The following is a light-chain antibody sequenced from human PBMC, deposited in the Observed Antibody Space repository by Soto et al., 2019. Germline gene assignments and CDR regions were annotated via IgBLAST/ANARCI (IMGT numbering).Light chain of an antibody. CDR3: QSYDSSPSGYV. CDR1: SSNIGAGYD. CDR2: ANR. J-gene: IGLJ1*01. Sequence: QSVLTQPPSVSGAPGQRVTISCTGSSSNIGAGYDVHWYQQLPGTAPKLLIYANRHRPAGVPDRFSASKSDTSASLAITGLQAEDEADYYCQSYDSSPSGYVFGTGTKVTVL. V-gene: IGLV1-40*01.